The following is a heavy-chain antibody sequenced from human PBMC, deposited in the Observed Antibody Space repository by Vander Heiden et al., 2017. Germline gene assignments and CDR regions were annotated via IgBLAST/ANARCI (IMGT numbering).Heavy chain of an antibody. V-gene: IGHV4-34*01. CDR2: INHSGST. J-gene: IGHJ6*02. CDR3: ARGDNWNDGYYYYYGMDV. D-gene: IGHD1-20*01. CDR1: GGSFSGYY. Sequence: QVQLQQWGAGLLKPSETLSLTCAVYGGSFSGYYWSWIRQPPGKGLEWIWEINHSGSTNYNPSLKSRVTISVDTSKNQFSLKLSSVTAADTAVYYCARGDNWNDGYYYYYGMDVWGQGTTVTVSS.